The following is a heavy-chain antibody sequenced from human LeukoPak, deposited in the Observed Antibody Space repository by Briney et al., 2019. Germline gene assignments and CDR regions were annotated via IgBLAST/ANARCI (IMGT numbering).Heavy chain of an antibody. CDR2: ISSSSSYI. Sequence: GGSLRLSCAASGFTFSSYAMGWVRQAPGKGLEWVSSISSSSSYIYYADSVKGRFTISRDNAKNSLYLQMNSLRAEDTAVYYCAREGTAFWSGYPHYYYYYGMDVWGQGTTVTVSS. CDR1: GFTFSSYA. D-gene: IGHD3-3*01. V-gene: IGHV3-21*01. J-gene: IGHJ6*02. CDR3: AREGTAFWSGYPHYYYYYGMDV.